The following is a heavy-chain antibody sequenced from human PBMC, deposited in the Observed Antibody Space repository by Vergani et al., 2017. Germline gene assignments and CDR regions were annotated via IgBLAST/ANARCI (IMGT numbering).Heavy chain of an antibody. CDR1: GFTFSSYA. CDR3: AKEGYYDFWSGYPYYYYGMDV. V-gene: IGHV3-30-3*01. J-gene: IGHJ6*02. CDR2: ISYDGSNK. Sequence: QVQLVESGGGVVQPGRSLRLSCAASGFTFSSYAMHCVRQAPGKGLEWVAVISYDGSNKYYADSVKGRFTISRDNSKNTLYLQMNSLRAEDTAVYYCAKEGYYDFWSGYPYYYYGMDVWGQGTTVTVSS. D-gene: IGHD3-3*01.